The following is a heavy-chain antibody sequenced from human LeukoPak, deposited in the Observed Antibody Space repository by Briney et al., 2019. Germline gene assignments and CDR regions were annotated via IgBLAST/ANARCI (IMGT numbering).Heavy chain of an antibody. CDR2: ISSSATNT. V-gene: IGHV3-23*01. CDR1: GFPFSSYA. D-gene: IGHD5-24*01. CDR3: ASSLLATMGPLFY. Sequence: GGSLRLSCAVSGFPFSSYAMSWVRQAPGKGLEWVSVISSSATNTYYADSVKGRFTISRDNSQNTLYLQMNSLRAEDTAVYYCASSLLATMGPLFYWGLGALVTVSS. J-gene: IGHJ4*02.